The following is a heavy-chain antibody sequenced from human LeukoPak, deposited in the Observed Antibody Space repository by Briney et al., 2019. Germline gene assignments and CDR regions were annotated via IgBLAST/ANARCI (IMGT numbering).Heavy chain of an antibody. V-gene: IGHV4-34*01. Sequence: SETLSLTCAVYGGSFSGYYWSWIRQPPGKGLEWIGEINHSGSTNYNPSLKSRVTISVDTSKNQFSLKLSSVTAADTAVYYCARTEYYYDSSGSSNYFDYWGQGTLVTVSS. D-gene: IGHD3-22*01. CDR3: ARTEYYYDSSGSSNYFDY. J-gene: IGHJ4*02. CDR2: INHSGST. CDR1: GGSFSGYY.